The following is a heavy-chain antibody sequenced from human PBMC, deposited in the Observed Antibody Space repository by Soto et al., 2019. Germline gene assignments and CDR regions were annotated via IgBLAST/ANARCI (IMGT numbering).Heavy chain of an antibody. D-gene: IGHD5-12*01. V-gene: IGHV4-30-2*01. CDR3: ARVLDSGYETYYFDY. CDR1: GGAISSGGYC. Sequence: QLQLQESGSGLVKPSQTLSLTCAVSGGAISSGGYCWSWIRQPPGKGLEWIGYIYHSGSTYYNPSLKSRVTISVDRSKNQFSLKLSSVTAADTAVYYCARVLDSGYETYYFDYWGQGTLVTVSS. CDR2: IYHSGST. J-gene: IGHJ4*02.